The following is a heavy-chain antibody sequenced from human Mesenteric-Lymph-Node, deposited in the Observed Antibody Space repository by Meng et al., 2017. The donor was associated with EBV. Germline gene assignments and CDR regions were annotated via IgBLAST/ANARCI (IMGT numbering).Heavy chain of an antibody. Sequence: QLPLQEAGSRRGKPSQTLSLTCAVFGGSRSSGGYSWNWIRQTPGRGLEWIGYIYHTGTTYYNPSLKSRVTMSVDRSTNQFSLWLKSVTAADTAIYYCARVGAYYDVLTGFDYWGQGTLVTVSS. V-gene: IGHV4-30-2*01. J-gene: IGHJ4*02. CDR1: GGSRSSGGYS. CDR2: IYHTGTT. CDR3: ARVGAYYDVLTGFDY. D-gene: IGHD3-9*01.